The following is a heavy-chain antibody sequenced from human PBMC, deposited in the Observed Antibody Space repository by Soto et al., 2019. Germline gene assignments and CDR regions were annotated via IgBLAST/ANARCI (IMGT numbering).Heavy chain of an antibody. CDR2: ISAYNGNT. J-gene: IGHJ6*02. V-gene: IGHV1-18*01. Sequence: QVQLVQSGAEVKKPGASVKVSCKASGYTFTSYGISWVRQAPGQGLEWKGWISAYNGNTNYAQKLQGRVTMTTDTSTSTAYMELRSLRSDDTAVYYCARWNWGLAVAGRAADYYYYGMDVWGQGTTVTVSS. D-gene: IGHD6-19*01. CDR1: GYTFTSYG. CDR3: ARWNWGLAVAGRAADYYYYGMDV.